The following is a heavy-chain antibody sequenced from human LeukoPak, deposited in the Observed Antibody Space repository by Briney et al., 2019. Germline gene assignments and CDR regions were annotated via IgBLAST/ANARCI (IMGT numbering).Heavy chain of an antibody. CDR3: AKDFGVVGAYSSRWLDP. CDR2: IGGSGGST. D-gene: IGHD1-26*01. J-gene: IGHJ5*02. Sequence: PGGSLRLSCAASGFAFSSCVMSWVRQAPGKGLEWVSAIGGSGGSTSYADSVKGRFTISRDNSKNTLYLQMNSLRAEDTAVCYCAKDFGVVGAYSSRWLDPWGQGTLVTVSS. V-gene: IGHV3-23*01. CDR1: GFAFSSCV.